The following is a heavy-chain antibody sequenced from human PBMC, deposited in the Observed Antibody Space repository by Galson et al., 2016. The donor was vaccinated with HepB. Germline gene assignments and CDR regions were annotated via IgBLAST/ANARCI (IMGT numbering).Heavy chain of an antibody. D-gene: IGHD5-18*01. CDR3: AGDKGTDTADQTADY. Sequence: SLRLSCAASGFTFSDYYMNWIRQAPGKGLEWVSYISSSGRTIYYADSVKGRFTISRDNAKNSLYLQMNSLRAEDTAVYYCAGDKGTDTADQTADYWGQGTLVTVSS. CDR1: GFTFSDYY. V-gene: IGHV3-11*01. J-gene: IGHJ4*02. CDR2: ISSSGRTI.